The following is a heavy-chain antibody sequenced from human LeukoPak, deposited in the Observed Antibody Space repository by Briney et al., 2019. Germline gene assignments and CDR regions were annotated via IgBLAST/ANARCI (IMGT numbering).Heavy chain of an antibody. CDR2: ISAYNGNT. D-gene: IGHD3-10*01. Sequence: ASVKVSCKASGYTFTSYGISWVRQVPGQGLEWMGWISAYNGNTNYAQKLQGRVTMTTDTSTSTAYMELRSLRSDDTAVYYCARGALWFGELLEDYWGQGTLVTVSS. J-gene: IGHJ4*02. V-gene: IGHV1-18*01. CDR1: GYTFTSYG. CDR3: ARGALWFGELLEDY.